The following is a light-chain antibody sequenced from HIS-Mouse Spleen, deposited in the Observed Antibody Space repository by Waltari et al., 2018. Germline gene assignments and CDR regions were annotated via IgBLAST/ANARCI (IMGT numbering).Light chain of an antibody. Sequence: QSALTQPAPVSGSPGPSIPISCTVPRSDAGGYNYVPSYQQHPGKAPKLMIYDVSNRPSGVSNRFSGSKSGNTASLTISGLQAEDEADYYCSSYTSSSTVVFGGGTKLTVL. CDR2: DVS. CDR3: SSYTSSSTVV. J-gene: IGLJ2*01. CDR1: RSDAGGYNY. V-gene: IGLV2-14*03.